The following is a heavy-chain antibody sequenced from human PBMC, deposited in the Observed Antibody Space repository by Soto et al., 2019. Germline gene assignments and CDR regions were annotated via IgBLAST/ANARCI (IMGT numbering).Heavy chain of an antibody. CDR3: ATKREGATIYYYYGMTV. J-gene: IGHJ6*04. D-gene: IGHD1-26*01. CDR1: GYTLTELS. V-gene: IGHV1-24*01. CDR2: FDPEDGET. Sequence: ASVKVSCKVSGYTLTELSMHWVRQAPGKGLEWMGGFDPEDGETIYAQKFQGRVTMTEDTSTDTAYMEMSSLRSEDTAVYYCATKREGATIYYYYGMTVGGKGTTVTVS.